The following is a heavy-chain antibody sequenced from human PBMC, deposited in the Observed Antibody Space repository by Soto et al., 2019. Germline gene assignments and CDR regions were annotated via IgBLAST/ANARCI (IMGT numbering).Heavy chain of an antibody. J-gene: IGHJ4*02. V-gene: IGHV1-69*01. Sequence: QVQLVQSGAEVKKPGSSVKVSCKASGGTFSSYAISWVRQAPGQGLEWMGGIIPIFGTANYAQKFQGRVTITADESTSTAYMELSSLRSEDTAVYYCARRGGGGSWKGRGYFDYWGQGPLVTVSS. CDR3: ARRGGGGSWKGRGYFDY. CDR2: IIPIFGTA. D-gene: IGHD3-10*01. CDR1: GGTFSSYA.